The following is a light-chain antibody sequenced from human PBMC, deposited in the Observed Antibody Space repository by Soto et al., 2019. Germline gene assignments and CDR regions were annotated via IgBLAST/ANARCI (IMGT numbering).Light chain of an antibody. CDR3: QQVTTYPRT. CDR2: EES. CDR1: QAVPNN. J-gene: IGKJ5*01. V-gene: IGKV1-9*01. Sequence: IHLHQSPSFLCPFVGDRVTIPCRPSQAVPNNMAWYQQKPGKPPKLLIYEESTLHSGVPSRFSGRKSGTQFTLTIDSLQPEDFAPYYCQQVTTYPRTFGGGTRLEI.